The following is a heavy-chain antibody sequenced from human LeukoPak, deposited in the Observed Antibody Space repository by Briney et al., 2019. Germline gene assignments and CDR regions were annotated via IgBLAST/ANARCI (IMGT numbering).Heavy chain of an antibody. D-gene: IGHD6-6*01. V-gene: IGHV1-69*01. J-gene: IGHJ4*02. CDR3: ARWQLVRYYFDY. Sequence: AASVKVSCKASGGTFSKYTISWVRQRPGQGLEWMGGITPLFGTANYAQKFQGRVTITADESTSTAYMELSSLRSEDTAVYYCARWQLVRYYFDYWGQGTLVTVSS. CDR2: ITPLFGTA. CDR1: GGTFSKYT.